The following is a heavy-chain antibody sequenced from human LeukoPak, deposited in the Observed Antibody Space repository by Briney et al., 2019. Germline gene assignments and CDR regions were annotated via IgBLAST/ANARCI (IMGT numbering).Heavy chain of an antibody. CDR2: MSPNSGNT. CDR3: ARDTGTIFGVVRNWFDP. J-gene: IGHJ5*02. V-gene: IGHV1-8*01. CDR1: GYTFTSYD. D-gene: IGHD3-3*01. Sequence: ASVKVSCKASGYTFTSYDINWVRQATGQGLEWMGWMSPNSGNTGYAQKFQGRVTMTRNTSISTAYMELSSLRSEDTAVYYCARDTGTIFGVVRNWFDPWGQGTLVTVSS.